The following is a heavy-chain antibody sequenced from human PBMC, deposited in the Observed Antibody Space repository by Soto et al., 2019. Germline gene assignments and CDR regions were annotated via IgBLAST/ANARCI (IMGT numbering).Heavy chain of an antibody. CDR1: GASIGSGDDY. J-gene: IGHJ5*02. D-gene: IGHD3-22*01. Sequence: SETVSLTCSVSGASIGSGDDYWTWIRQSPGKGLEWIGYISDSGSTFYNPSLNSRVTLSIDMTNNHVSLILNSVTAADTAVYYCARVGPWVPYYYDSSPYTFENWFDPWGQGTLVTVSS. V-gene: IGHV4-30-4*08. CDR3: ARVGPWVPYYYDSSPYTFENWFDP. CDR2: ISDSGST.